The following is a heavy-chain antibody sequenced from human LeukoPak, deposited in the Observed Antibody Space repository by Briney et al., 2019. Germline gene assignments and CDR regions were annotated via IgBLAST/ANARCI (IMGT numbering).Heavy chain of an antibody. CDR2: IYNSGIT. CDR3: ARDSLDCSGTSCYFSWFDP. D-gene: IGHD2-2*01. Sequence: SETLSLTCTVSGGFVSSGAYYWSWIRQPPGKGLEWIGYIYNSGITNYNPSLKSRVTKSEDTSKNQISLKLSSVTAADTAVYYCARDSLDCSGTSCYFSWFDPWGQGTLVTVSS. V-gene: IGHV4-61*08. J-gene: IGHJ5*02. CDR1: GGFVSSGAYY.